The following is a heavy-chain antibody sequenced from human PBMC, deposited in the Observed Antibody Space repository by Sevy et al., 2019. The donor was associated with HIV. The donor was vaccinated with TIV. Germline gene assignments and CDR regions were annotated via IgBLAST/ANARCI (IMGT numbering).Heavy chain of an antibody. CDR2: ISHDGGKK. CDR3: TKDPPVYGDFPYGMDV. J-gene: IGHJ6*02. Sequence: GGSLRLSCVGSGFIFDDYGMHWVRQAPGKGLEWVALISHDGGKKYYADSVKGRFTISRDNFKNTLELQMNTLRRDDTAAYFCTKDPPVYGDFPYGMDVWGQGTTVTVSS. CDR1: GFIFDDYG. D-gene: IGHD4-17*01. V-gene: IGHV3-30*18.